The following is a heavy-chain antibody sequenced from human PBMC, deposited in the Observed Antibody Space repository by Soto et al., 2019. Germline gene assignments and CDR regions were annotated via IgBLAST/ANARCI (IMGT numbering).Heavy chain of an antibody. J-gene: IGHJ6*02. V-gene: IGHV3-48*02. Sequence: GGSLRLSCAASGFTFSSYSMNWVRQAPGKGLEWVSYISSSSSTIYYADSVKGRFTISRDNAKNSLYLQMNSLRDEDTAVYYCARDQAGTGYYYGMDVWGQGTTVTVSS. CDR3: ARDQAGTGYYYGMDV. D-gene: IGHD6-13*01. CDR2: ISSSSSTI. CDR1: GFTFSSYS.